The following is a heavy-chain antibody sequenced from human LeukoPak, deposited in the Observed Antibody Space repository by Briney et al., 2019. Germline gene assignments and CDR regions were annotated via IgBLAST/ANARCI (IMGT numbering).Heavy chain of an antibody. V-gene: IGHV3-7*03. CDR2: IKQDGSEK. J-gene: IGHJ3*02. CDR3: ARECLLSGYGGNSGAFDI. D-gene: IGHD4-23*01. CDR1: GFTFSSYW. Sequence: GSLRLSCAASGFTFSSYWMSWVRQAPGKGLEWVANIKQDGSEKYYVDSVKGRFTISRDNAKNSLYLQMNSLRAEDTALYYCARECLLSGYGGNSGAFDIWGQGTMVTVSS.